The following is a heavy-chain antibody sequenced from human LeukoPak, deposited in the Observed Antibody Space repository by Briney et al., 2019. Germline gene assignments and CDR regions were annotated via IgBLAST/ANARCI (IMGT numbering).Heavy chain of an antibody. CDR3: ARVGDYYDSSGYLTP. D-gene: IGHD3-22*01. Sequence: SETLSLTCAVPGGSISSSNWWSWVRQPPGKGLEWIGEIYHSGSTNYNPSLKSRVTISVDKSKNQFSLKLSSVTAADTAVYYCARVGDYYDSSGYLTPWGQGTLVTVSS. J-gene: IGHJ5*02. CDR1: GGSISSSNW. CDR2: IYHSGST. V-gene: IGHV4-4*02.